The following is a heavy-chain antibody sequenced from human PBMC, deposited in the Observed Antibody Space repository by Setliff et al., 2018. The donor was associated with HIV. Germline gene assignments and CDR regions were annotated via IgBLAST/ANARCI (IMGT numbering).Heavy chain of an antibody. V-gene: IGHV3-23*01. CDR1: GFNFMFFA. D-gene: IGHD6-13*01. CDR3: ARPRAAGFDY. CDR2: ISGSNSRT. Sequence: GGSLRPSCTAPGFNFMFFAMSWVRQAPGKGLEWVSGISGSNSRTDYVDSVKGRFTISRDNAKNSLYLQMNSLRAEDTAVYYCARPRAAGFDYWGQGTLVTVSS. J-gene: IGHJ4*02.